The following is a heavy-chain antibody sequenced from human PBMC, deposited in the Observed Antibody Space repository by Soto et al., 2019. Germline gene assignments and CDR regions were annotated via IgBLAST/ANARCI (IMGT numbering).Heavy chain of an antibody. V-gene: IGHV3-48*03. D-gene: IGHD6-13*01. Sequence: GGSLRLSCVASGFTFITEEFNWVRHAPGKGLEWVSYITSSGNTIHYAESVKGRFTISRNNARNSLYLQMNSLRAEDTAIYYCARSAPGYTSSWFDSWGQGTLVTVSS. CDR2: ITSSGNTI. CDR1: GFTFITEE. CDR3: ARSAPGYTSSWFDS. J-gene: IGHJ5*01.